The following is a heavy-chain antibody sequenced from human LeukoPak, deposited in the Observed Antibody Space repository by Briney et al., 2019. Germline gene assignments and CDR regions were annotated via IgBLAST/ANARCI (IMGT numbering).Heavy chain of an antibody. CDR1: GFTFSIYW. CDR2: IKQDGSEK. CDR3: ARDVIDFWSGYYDY. Sequence: GGSLRLSCAASGFTFSIYWMSWVRQAPGKGLEWVANIKQDGSEKYYVDSVKGRFTISRDNAKNSLYLQMNSLRAEDTAVYYCARDVIDFWSGYYDYWGQGTLVTVSS. J-gene: IGHJ4*02. D-gene: IGHD3-3*01. V-gene: IGHV3-7*01.